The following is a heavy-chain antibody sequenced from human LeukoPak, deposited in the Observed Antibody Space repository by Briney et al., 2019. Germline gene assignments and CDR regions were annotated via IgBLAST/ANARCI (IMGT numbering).Heavy chain of an antibody. CDR1: GYTFTTFG. CDR3: ARLGSDCGGGNCY. D-gene: IGHD2-15*01. J-gene: IGHJ4*02. Sequence: ASVKVSCKASGYTFTTFGITWVRQAPGQGLERMGWINTYNGNTNYAQILQGRVTMTTDTSTSTAYMELRSLTSDDTAVYYCARLGSDCGGGNCYWGQGTLVTVSS. CDR2: INTYNGNT. V-gene: IGHV1-18*01.